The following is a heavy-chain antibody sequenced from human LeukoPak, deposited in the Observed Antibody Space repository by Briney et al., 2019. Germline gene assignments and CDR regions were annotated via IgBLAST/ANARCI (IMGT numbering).Heavy chain of an antibody. J-gene: IGHJ4*02. V-gene: IGHV1-2*02. Sequence: ASVKVSCKASGYSFTSFSMNWVRQAPGQGLEWMAWMNPNSGGTSYAQKFQGRVTMTRDTSISTGYMELSRLRFDDTAVYYCARGSSSRGYFDYWGQGTLVTVSS. D-gene: IGHD6-13*01. CDR1: GYSFTSFS. CDR2: MNPNSGGT. CDR3: ARGSSSRGYFDY.